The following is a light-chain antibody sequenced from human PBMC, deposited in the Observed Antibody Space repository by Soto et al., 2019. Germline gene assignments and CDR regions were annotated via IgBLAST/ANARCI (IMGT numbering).Light chain of an antibody. CDR2: AAS. CDR1: QSISLF. J-gene: IGKJ1*01. V-gene: IGKV1-39*01. Sequence: DIQMTQSPSSLSASVGDTVTITCRASQSISLFLNWYQQKPGKAPKLLIYAASSLQSGVPSRFTGNGSGTDFTLTISSLQPADFATYYCHQTDSIPETFGQGTKVEIK. CDR3: HQTDSIPET.